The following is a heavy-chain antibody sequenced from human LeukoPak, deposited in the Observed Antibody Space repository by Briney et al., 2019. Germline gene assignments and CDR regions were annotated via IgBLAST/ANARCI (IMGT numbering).Heavy chain of an antibody. CDR1: GGSISSYY. CDR2: IYYSGST. CDR3: ARGRYCSSTSCYAAARFDP. D-gene: IGHD2-2*01. V-gene: IGHV4-59*12. Sequence: SETLSLTCTVSGGSISSYYWSWIRQPPGKGLEWIGYIYYSGSTNYNPSLKSRVTMSVDTSKNQFSLKLSSVTAADTAVYYCARGRYCSSTSCYAAARFDPWGQGTLVTVSS. J-gene: IGHJ5*02.